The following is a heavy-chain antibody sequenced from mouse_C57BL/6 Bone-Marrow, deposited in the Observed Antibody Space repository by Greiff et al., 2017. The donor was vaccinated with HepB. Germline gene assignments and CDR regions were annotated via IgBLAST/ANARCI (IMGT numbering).Heavy chain of an antibody. D-gene: IGHD1-1*01. CDR3: ARGRLLRSYYAMDY. CDR2: IYPRSGNT. CDR1: GYTFTSYG. V-gene: IGHV1-81*01. J-gene: IGHJ4*01. Sequence: QVQLQQSGAELARPGASVKLSCKASGYTFTSYGISWVKQRTGQGLEWIGEIYPRSGNTYYNEKFKGKATLTADKSSSTAYMELRSLTSEDSAVYLCARGRLLRSYYAMDYWGQGTSVTVSS.